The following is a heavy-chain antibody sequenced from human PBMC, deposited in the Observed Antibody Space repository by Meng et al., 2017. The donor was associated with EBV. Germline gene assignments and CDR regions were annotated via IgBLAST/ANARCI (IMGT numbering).Heavy chain of an antibody. D-gene: IGHD6-6*01. V-gene: IGHV2-5*02. CDR3: AHIIAARPFDY. CDR1: GFSLSTRGVG. CDR2: IYWDDDK. Sequence: FKESGPTLVKTTQTLTLTCTFSGFSLSTRGVGVGWIRQPPGKALEWLALIYWDDDKRYSPSLKSRLTITKDTSKNQVVLTMTNMDPVDAATYYCAHIIAARPFDYWGQGTLVTVSS. J-gene: IGHJ4*02.